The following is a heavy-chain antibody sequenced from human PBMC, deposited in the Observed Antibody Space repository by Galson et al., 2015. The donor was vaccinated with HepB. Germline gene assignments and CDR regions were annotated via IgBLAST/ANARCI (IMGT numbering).Heavy chain of an antibody. J-gene: IGHJ5*02. D-gene: IGHD3-22*01. Sequence: SLRLSCAASGFTFSSYSMNWVRQAPGKGLEWVSYISSSSSTIYYADSVKGRFTISRDNAKNSLYLQMNSLRDEDTAVYYCARDAYYDSSGYSPAYNWFDPWGQGTLVTVSS. CDR2: ISSSSSTI. CDR1: GFTFSSYS. V-gene: IGHV3-48*02. CDR3: ARDAYYDSSGYSPAYNWFDP.